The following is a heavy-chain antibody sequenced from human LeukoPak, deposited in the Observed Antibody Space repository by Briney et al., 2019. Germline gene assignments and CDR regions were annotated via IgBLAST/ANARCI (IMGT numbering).Heavy chain of an antibody. CDR1: GFTFSSYE. J-gene: IGHJ6*03. CDR2: ISSSGSTI. D-gene: IGHD3-3*01. Sequence: QAGGSLRLSCAASGFTFSSYEMNWVRQAPGKGLEWVSYISSSGSTIYYADSVKGRFTISRDNAKNSLYLQMNSLRAEDTAVYYCAREYYYDFWSGYSGLNYYYYMDVWGKGTTVTVSS. CDR3: AREYYYDFWSGYSGLNYYYYMDV. V-gene: IGHV3-48*03.